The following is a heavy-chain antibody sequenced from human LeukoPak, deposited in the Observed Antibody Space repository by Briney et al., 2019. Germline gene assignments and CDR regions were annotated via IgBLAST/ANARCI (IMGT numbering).Heavy chain of an antibody. CDR2: IYYSGST. V-gene: IGHV4-39*07. J-gene: IGHJ4*02. CDR3: ARDRLYSSPSGVFDY. D-gene: IGHD6-6*01. Sequence: SETLSLTCTVSGGSISSSSYYWGWIRQPPGKGLEWIGSIYYSGSTYYNPSLKSRVTISVDTSKNQFSLKLSSVTAADTAVYYCARDRLYSSPSGVFDYWGQGTLVTVSS. CDR1: GGSISSSSYY.